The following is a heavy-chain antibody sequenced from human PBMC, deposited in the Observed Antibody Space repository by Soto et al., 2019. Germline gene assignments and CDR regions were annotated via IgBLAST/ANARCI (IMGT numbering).Heavy chain of an antibody. CDR2: IYYSGST. CDR1: GGSISSYY. Sequence: SETLSLTCTVSGGSISSYYSSWIRQPPEKGLEWVGYIYYSGSTNYNPSLKSRVTISIDTSRTQFSLRLNSVTAADTAVYYCARDSGIWNDHEPFDIWGQGIMVTVSS. J-gene: IGHJ3*02. CDR3: ARDSGIWNDHEPFDI. D-gene: IGHD1-1*01. V-gene: IGHV4-59*01.